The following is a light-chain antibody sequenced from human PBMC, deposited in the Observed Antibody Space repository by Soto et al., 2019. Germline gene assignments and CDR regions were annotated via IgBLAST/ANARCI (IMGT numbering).Light chain of an antibody. J-gene: IGKJ4*01. CDR2: AAS. V-gene: IGKV1-39*01. Sequence: DIQMTQSPSSLSASVGDRVTITCRASQSISSYLNWYQQKPGKAPKLLIYAASTLQRGVPSRFGGSGSGTDFTLTISSLQPEDFATYYCQQVNSYPLTFGGGTKVDIK. CDR3: QQVNSYPLT. CDR1: QSISSY.